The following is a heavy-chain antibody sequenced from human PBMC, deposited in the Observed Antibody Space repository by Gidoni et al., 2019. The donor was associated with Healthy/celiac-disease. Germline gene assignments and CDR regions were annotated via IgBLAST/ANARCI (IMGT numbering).Heavy chain of an antibody. D-gene: IGHD3-3*01. V-gene: IGHV4-39*01. CDR2: IYYSGST. J-gene: IGHJ6*02. Sequence: QLQLQESGPGLVKPSETLSLTCTVSGGSISSSSYYWGWIRQPPGKGLEWIGSIYYSGSTYYNPSLKSRVTISVDTSKNQFSLKLSSVTAADTAVYYCARRYDFWSGYYTDYYYYGMDVWGQGTTVTVSS. CDR1: GGSISSSSYY. CDR3: ARRYDFWSGYYTDYYYYGMDV.